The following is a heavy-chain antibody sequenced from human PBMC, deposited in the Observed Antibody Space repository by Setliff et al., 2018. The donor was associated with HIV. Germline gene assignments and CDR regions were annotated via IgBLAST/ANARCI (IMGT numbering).Heavy chain of an antibody. CDR1: GGSINYNMFY. J-gene: IGHJ4*02. CDR3: AREIKNPRYFDS. Sequence: SETLSLTCTISGGSINYNMFYWGWIRQPPGKRLEWMGTISYTGLTFYNPSLKSRVTISVDTSKNQFSLRLSSVTAADTAVYYCAREIKNPRYFDSWGQGTLVTVSS. CDR2: ISYTGLT. V-gene: IGHV4-39*07. D-gene: IGHD3-16*01.